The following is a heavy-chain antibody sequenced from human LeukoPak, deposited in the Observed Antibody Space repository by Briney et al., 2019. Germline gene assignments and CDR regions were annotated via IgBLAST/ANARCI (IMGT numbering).Heavy chain of an antibody. V-gene: IGHV3-21*01. Sequence: PGGSLRLSCAASGFTFSSYSMNWVRQAPGKGLEWVSSISSSSSYIYYADSVKGRFTISRDNAKNSLYLQMNSLRAEDTAVYYCARDIPTGYYDSSGYFFDYWGQGTLVTVSS. CDR2: ISSSSSYI. CDR3: ARDIPTGYYDSSGYFFDY. J-gene: IGHJ4*02. CDR1: GFTFSSYS. D-gene: IGHD3-22*01.